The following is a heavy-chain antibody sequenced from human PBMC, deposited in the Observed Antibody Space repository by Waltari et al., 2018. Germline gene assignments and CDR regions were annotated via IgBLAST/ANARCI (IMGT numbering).Heavy chain of an antibody. J-gene: IGHJ4*02. D-gene: IGHD4-17*01. CDR2: IYYSGST. V-gene: IGHV4-39*01. CDR1: GGSISSSSYY. CDR3: AILYGDAYDY. Sequence: QLQLQESGPGLVKPSETLSLTCTVSGGSISSSSYYWGWIRQPPGQGLEWIGSIYYSGSTYYNPARKSRVTISVDTSKNQFSLKLSSVTAADTAVYYCAILYGDAYDYWGQGTLVTVSS.